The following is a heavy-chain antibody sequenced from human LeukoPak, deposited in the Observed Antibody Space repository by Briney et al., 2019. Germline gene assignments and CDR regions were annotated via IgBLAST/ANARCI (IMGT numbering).Heavy chain of an antibody. CDR1: GDSISSRSYY. V-gene: IGHV4-39*01. CDR3: ARQTGSGLFILP. CDR2: IYYSEGT. Sequence: PSETLSLTCTVSGDSISSRSYYWGWIRQPPGKGLEWIGSIYYSEGTYYNPSLKSRVTISIDTSKNQFSLKLNSVTAADTAVYFCARQTGSGLFILPGGQGTLVTVSS. J-gene: IGHJ4*02. D-gene: IGHD3/OR15-3a*01.